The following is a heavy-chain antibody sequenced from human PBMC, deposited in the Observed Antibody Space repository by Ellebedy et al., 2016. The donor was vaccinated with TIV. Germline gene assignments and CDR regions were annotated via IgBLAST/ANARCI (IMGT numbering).Heavy chain of an antibody. V-gene: IGHV3-30*03. CDR2: ISNDGNNQ. CDR1: GFSVSSTY. CDR3: ARQAQIHQWFMDY. D-gene: IGHD3-22*01. J-gene: IGHJ4*02. Sequence: GESLKISXVASGFSVSSTYLSWVRQAPGKGLECVAFISNDGNNQYYPDSVKGRFTVSRDSSENTLFLHMNSLRADDTAVYYCARQAQIHQWFMDYWGQGTLVTVSS.